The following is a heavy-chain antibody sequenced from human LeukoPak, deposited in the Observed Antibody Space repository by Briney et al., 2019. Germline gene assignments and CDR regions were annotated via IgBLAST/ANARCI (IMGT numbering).Heavy chain of an antibody. CDR2: ISGSGGNT. CDR3: AKEFYYGSGNYYPTFDY. D-gene: IGHD3-10*01. J-gene: IGHJ4*02. V-gene: IGHV3-23*01. CDR1: GFTFTTYA. Sequence: GGSLRLSCAASGFTFTTYAMSWVRQAPGKGLEWVSLISGSGGNTYYADSVKARFTISRDNSKNTLYLQMNSLRAEDTAVYYCAKEFYYGSGNYYPTFDYWGQGTLVTVSS.